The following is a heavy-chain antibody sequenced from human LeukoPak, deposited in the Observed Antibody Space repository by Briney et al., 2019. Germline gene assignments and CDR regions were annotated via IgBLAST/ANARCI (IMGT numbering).Heavy chain of an antibody. CDR2: IGTHNGNT. CDR3: ARDGSGGGGYFDY. V-gene: IGHV1-18*04. Sequence: GASAKVSCKASGYTFTGYYIHWVRQAPGQGLEWMGWIGTHNGNTNYAQKFQGRVIMTTDTSTSTAYMELMSLRSDDTAVFYCARDGSGGGGYFDYWGQGTLVIVSS. J-gene: IGHJ4*02. CDR1: GYTFTGYY. D-gene: IGHD6-19*01.